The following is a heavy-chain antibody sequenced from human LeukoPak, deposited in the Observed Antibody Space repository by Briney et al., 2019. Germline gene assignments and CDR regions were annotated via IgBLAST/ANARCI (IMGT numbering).Heavy chain of an antibody. V-gene: IGHV1-8*01. CDR2: MNPNSGNT. Sequence: ASVKVSCKASGYTFTSYDINWVRQATGQGLEWMGWMNPNSGNTGYAQKFQGRVTMTRNTSISTAYMELSSLRSEDTAVYYCASAMGAYSYGYPFDYWGQGTVVTVSS. D-gene: IGHD5-18*01. CDR1: GYTFTSYD. CDR3: ASAMGAYSYGYPFDY. J-gene: IGHJ4*02.